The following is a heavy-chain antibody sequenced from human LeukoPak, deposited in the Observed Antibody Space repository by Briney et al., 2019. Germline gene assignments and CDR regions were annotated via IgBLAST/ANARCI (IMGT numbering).Heavy chain of an antibody. D-gene: IGHD3-10*01. CDR3: ANGRAVVRGVIITPLDAFDI. V-gene: IGHV3-23*01. CDR2: ISGSGGST. Sequence: PGGSLRLSCAASGFTFSSYAMSWVRQAPGKGLEWVSAISGSGGSTYYADSVKGRFTISRDNSKNTLYLQMNSLRAEDTAVYYCANGRAVVRGVIITPLDAFDIWGQGTMVTVSS. J-gene: IGHJ3*02. CDR1: GFTFSSYA.